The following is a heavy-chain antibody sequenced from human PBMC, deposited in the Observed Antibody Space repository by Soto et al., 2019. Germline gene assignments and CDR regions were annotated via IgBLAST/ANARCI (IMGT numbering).Heavy chain of an antibody. D-gene: IGHD3-3*01. Sequence: ASVKVSCKASGYTFTSYYMHWVRQAPGQGLEWMGIINPSGGSTSYAQKFQGRVTMTRDTSTSTVYMELSSLRSEDTAVYYCARDLLNTIFGVVTSPSYYYWDSYYGMDVWGQGTTVTVSS. CDR3: ARDLLNTIFGVVTSPSYYYWDSYYGMDV. V-gene: IGHV1-46*01. CDR1: GYTFTSYY. CDR2: INPSGGST. J-gene: IGHJ6*02.